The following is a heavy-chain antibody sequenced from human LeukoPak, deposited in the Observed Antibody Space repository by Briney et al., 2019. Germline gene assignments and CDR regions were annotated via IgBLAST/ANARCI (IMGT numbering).Heavy chain of an antibody. CDR2: ISSSSSYI. Sequence: GGSLRLSCAASGFTFSSYSMNWVRQAPGKGLEWVSSISSSSSYIYYADSVKGRFTISRDNAKNSLYLQMNSLRAEDTAVYYCARDLGYGDYVDYFDYWGQGTLVTVSS. CDR1: GFTFSSYS. CDR3: ARDLGYGDYVDYFDY. D-gene: IGHD4-17*01. V-gene: IGHV3-21*01. J-gene: IGHJ4*02.